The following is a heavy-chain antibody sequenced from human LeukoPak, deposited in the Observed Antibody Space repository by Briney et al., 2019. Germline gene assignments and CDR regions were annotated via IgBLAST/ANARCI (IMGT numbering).Heavy chain of an antibody. Sequence: PGGSLRLSCAASGFTFSSYEMNWVRQAPGKGLEWVSYISSSDSTIYYADSVKGRFTISRDNAKNSLYLQMNSLRAEDTAVYYCARDTGDGYNARFDYWGQGTRVTVSS. CDR1: GFTFSSYE. CDR3: ARDTGDGYNARFDY. D-gene: IGHD5-24*01. CDR2: ISSSDSTI. J-gene: IGHJ4*02. V-gene: IGHV3-48*03.